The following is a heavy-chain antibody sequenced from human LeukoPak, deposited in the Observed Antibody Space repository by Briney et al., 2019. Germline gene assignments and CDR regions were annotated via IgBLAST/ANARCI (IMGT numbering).Heavy chain of an antibody. CDR2: INHSGST. Sequence: SETLSLTCAVYGGSFSGYYWSWIRQPPGKGLEWIGEINHSGSTNYNPSLKSRVTISVDTSKNQFSLKLSSVTAADTAVYYCARSGYSSGWTSVDYWGQGTLVTVSS. D-gene: IGHD6-19*01. CDR1: GGSFSGYY. J-gene: IGHJ4*02. V-gene: IGHV4-34*01. CDR3: ARSGYSSGWTSVDY.